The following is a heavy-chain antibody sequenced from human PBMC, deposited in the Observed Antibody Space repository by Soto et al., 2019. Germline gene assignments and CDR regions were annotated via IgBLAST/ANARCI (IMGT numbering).Heavy chain of an antibody. D-gene: IGHD3-10*01. CDR2: IIPIFGTA. V-gene: IGHV1-69*13. CDR1: GGTFSSYA. CDR3: ARGLTMVRGVIPPWFDT. Sequence: SVKVSCKASGGTFSSYAISWVRQAPGQGLEWMGGIIPIFGTANYAQKFQGRVAITADESTSTAYMGLSSLRSEDTAVYYCARGLTMVRGVIPPWFDTWGQGTLVTVSS. J-gene: IGHJ5*02.